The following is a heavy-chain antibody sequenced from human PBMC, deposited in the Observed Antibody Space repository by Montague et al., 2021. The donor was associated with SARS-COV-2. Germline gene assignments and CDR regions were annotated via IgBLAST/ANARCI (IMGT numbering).Heavy chain of an antibody. Sequence: SETLSLTCTVSGGSIKNYFWSWIRQPAGKGLEWIGYIYYYGNTHYNPSLKSRATISIDTSRNLFSLQLRSVTTADTAVYFCAKEFGSGYINPDYWGQGVLVTVSS. CDR3: AKEFGSGYINPDY. V-gene: IGHV4-59*01. CDR2: IYYYGNT. D-gene: IGHD3-10*01. J-gene: IGHJ4*02. CDR1: GGSIKNYF.